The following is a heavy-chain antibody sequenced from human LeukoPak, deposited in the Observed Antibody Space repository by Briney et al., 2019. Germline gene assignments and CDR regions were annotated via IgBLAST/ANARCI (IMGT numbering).Heavy chain of an antibody. V-gene: IGHV4-30-2*01. CDR2: IYHSGST. Sequence: PSQTLSLTCAVSGGSIGSGGYSWSWIRQPPGKGLEWIGYIYHSGSTYYNPSLKSRVTISVDRSKNQFSLKLSSVTAADTAVYYCAREGREGMDVWGKGTTVTVSS. J-gene: IGHJ6*04. CDR1: GGSIGSGGYS. CDR3: AREGREGMDV.